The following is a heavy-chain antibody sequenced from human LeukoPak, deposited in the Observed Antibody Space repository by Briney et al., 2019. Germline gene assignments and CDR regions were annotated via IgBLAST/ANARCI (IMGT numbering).Heavy chain of an antibody. J-gene: IGHJ4*02. Sequence: GGSLRLSCGASGFTFSTYGMTWVRQAPGKGLEWVSGMSDSGTNTYYADSVKGRFTISRDNAKNSLYLQMNSLRAEDTAVYYCARDLTITVPDYWGQGTLVTVSS. CDR3: ARDLTITVPDY. CDR2: MSDSGTNT. D-gene: IGHD5-24*01. V-gene: IGHV3-23*01. CDR1: GFTFSTYG.